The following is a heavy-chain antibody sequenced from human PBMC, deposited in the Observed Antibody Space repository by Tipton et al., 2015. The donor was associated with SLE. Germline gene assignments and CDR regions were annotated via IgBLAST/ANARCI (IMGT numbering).Heavy chain of an antibody. Sequence: TLSLTCTVSGGSISGYYWTWIRQPPGKGLEWIGNIYHSGSTNYNPSLKSRVIISVDTSKNQFSLRLTSVTGADTAVYYCARDDLGLHAFDIWGQGAMVTVSS. D-gene: IGHD7-27*01. CDR1: GGSISGYY. CDR3: ARDDLGLHAFDI. J-gene: IGHJ3*02. CDR2: IYHSGST. V-gene: IGHV4-59*01.